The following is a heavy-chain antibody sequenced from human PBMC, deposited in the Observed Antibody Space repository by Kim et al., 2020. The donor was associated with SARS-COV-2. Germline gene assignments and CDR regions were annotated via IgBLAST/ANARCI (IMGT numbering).Heavy chain of an antibody. D-gene: IGHD3-22*01. Sequence: GGYLRLSCAASGFTFSSYGMHWVRQAPGKGLEWVAVISYDGSNKYYADSVKGRFTISRDNSQNTLYLQMNSLRAEHTAVYYCAKDMSNEDYYDSRGYQRWGQGTLVTVSS. V-gene: IGHV3-30*18. CDR2: ISYDGSNK. J-gene: IGHJ4*02. CDR3: AKDMSNEDYYDSRGYQR. CDR1: GFTFSSYG.